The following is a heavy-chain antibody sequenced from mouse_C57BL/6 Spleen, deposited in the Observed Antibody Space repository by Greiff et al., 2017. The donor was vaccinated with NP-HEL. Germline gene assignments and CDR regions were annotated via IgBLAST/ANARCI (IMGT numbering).Heavy chain of an antibody. D-gene: IGHD1-2*01. J-gene: IGHJ4*01. CDR3: ARGGDYYGFYYYAMDY. CDR2: IDPSDSYT. V-gene: IGHV1-50*01. Sequence: QVHVKQSGAELVKPGASVKLSCKASGYTFTSYWMQWVKQRPGQGLEWIGEIDPSDSYTNYNQKFKGKATLTVYTSSSTAYMQLSSLTSDDSAVYDSARGGDYYGFYYYAMDYWGQGTSVTVSS. CDR1: GYTFTSYW.